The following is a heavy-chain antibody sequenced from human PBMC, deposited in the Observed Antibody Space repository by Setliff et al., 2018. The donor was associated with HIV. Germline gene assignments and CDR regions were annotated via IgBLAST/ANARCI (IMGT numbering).Heavy chain of an antibody. J-gene: IGHJ3*02. CDR2: ISSSASTL. CDR3: ARDKDWAFDI. V-gene: IGHV3-48*01. D-gene: IGHD2-15*01. CDR1: GFTFSRFN. Sequence: PGGSLRLSCAASGFTFSRFNMNWVRQAPGKGLECISYISSSASTLYYADSVKGRFTISRDNAKNSVYLQMNSLRADDTAVYYCARDKDWAFDIWGQGTMVT.